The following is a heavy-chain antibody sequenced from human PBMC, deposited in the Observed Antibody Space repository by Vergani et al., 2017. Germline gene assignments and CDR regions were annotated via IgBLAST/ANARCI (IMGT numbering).Heavy chain of an antibody. Sequence: QVQLQESGPGLVKSSETLSPTCSVSFDSIRNLYCNWIRQPPGKGLGWIGSIHYSENTNYNPSLKTRVTISVDTSKNQFSLTLTSVTAADTAVYYCASDTHSGQRADRWGQGILVTVTS. CDR3: ASDTHSGQRADR. J-gene: IGHJ5*02. CDR1: FDSIRNLY. V-gene: IGHV4-59*11. CDR2: IHYSENT. D-gene: IGHD6-19*01.